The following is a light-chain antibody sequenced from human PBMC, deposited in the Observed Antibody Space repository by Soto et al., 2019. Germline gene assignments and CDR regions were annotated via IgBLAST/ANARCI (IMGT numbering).Light chain of an antibody. V-gene: IGKV3-20*01. J-gene: IGKJ3*01. CDR1: QSVTTNY. Sequence: EIVLTQSPGTLSLSPGERATLSCRASQSVTTNYLAWYQQKPGQAPRLLIYGVSFRATGTPDRFSGSGSGTDFTLTVSRLEPEDFAVYYCQQYDSSPATFGPGTKVEIK. CDR2: GVS. CDR3: QQYDSSPAT.